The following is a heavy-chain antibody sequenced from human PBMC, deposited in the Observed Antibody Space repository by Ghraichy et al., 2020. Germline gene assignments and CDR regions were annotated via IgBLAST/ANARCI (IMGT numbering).Heavy chain of an antibody. CDR2: IYYSGST. D-gene: IGHD2-2*01. V-gene: IGHV4-59*01. CDR3: ASGSTKYQLSRVYAFDI. CDR1: GGSISTYF. Sequence: SETLSLTCTVSGGSISTYFWSWIRQPPGKGLEWIGCIYYSGSTNYNPSLKSRVTISVDMSKNQLSLKLNSVTAADTAVYYCASGSTKYQLSRVYAFDIWGQGTIVPVSS. J-gene: IGHJ3*02.